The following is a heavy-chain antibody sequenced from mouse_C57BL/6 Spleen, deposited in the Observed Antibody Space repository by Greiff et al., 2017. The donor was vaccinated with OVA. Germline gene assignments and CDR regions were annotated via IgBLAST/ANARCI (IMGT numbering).Heavy chain of an antibody. CDR3: ARKGLRYPWYFDV. CDR2: IYPGSGST. D-gene: IGHD1-1*01. J-gene: IGHJ1*03. CDR1: GYTFTSYW. Sequence: VKLQQPGAELVKPGASVKMSCKASGYTFTSYWITWVKQRPGQGLEWIGDIYPGSGSTNYNEKFKSKATLTVDTSSSTAYMQLSSLTSEDSAVYYCARKGLRYPWYFDVWGTGTTVTVSS. V-gene: IGHV1-55*01.